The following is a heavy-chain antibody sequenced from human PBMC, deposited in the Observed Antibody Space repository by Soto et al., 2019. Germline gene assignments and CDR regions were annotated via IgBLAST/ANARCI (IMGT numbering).Heavy chain of an antibody. Sequence: GASVKVSCKASGGTFSSYAISWVRQAPGQGLEWMGGIIPIFGTANYAQKFQGRVTITADESTSTAYMELSSLRSEDTAVYYCARGLPRTSGYDSYYYGMDVWGQGTTVTVSS. V-gene: IGHV1-69*13. CDR1: GGTFSSYA. D-gene: IGHD5-12*01. CDR3: ARGLPRTSGYDSYYYGMDV. CDR2: IIPIFGTA. J-gene: IGHJ6*02.